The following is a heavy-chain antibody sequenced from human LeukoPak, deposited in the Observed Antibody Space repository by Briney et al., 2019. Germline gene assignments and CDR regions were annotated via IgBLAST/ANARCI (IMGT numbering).Heavy chain of an antibody. CDR2: IYTSGST. D-gene: IGHD3-10*01. Sequence: PSETLSLTCTVSGGSISSYYWSWIRQPAGKGLEWIGRIYTSGSTNYNPSLKSRVTMSVDTSKNQFSLKLSSVTAADTAVYYCARGRYYYGSGSLPGMDVWGQGTTVTVSS. V-gene: IGHV4-4*07. J-gene: IGHJ6*02. CDR1: GGSISSYY. CDR3: ARGRYYYGSGSLPGMDV.